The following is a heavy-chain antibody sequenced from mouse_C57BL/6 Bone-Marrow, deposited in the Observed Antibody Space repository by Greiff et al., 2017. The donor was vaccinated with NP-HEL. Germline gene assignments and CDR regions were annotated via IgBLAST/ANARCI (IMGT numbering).Heavy chain of an antibody. J-gene: IGHJ3*01. D-gene: IGHD2-4*01. Sequence: QVQLQQPGAELVKPGASVKLSCKASGYTFTSYWMQWVKQRPGQGLEWIGEIDPSDSYTNYNQKFKGKATLTVDTSSSTAYMQLSSLTSEDSAVYYCARVGHYDGFAYWGQGTLVTVSA. CDR2: IDPSDSYT. CDR3: ARVGHYDGFAY. CDR1: GYTFTSYW. V-gene: IGHV1-50*01.